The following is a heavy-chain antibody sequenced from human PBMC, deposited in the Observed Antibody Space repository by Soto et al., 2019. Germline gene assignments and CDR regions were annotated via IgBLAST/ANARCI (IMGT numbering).Heavy chain of an antibody. CDR3: AKDRGSSWEYYYYYGMDV. V-gene: IGHV4-59*01. CDR2: IYSSGSA. J-gene: IGHJ6*02. CDR1: TGSINGYY. D-gene: IGHD6-13*01. Sequence: SETLSLTCRVSTGSINGYYWNWIRQSPGKGLEWIAFIYSSGSANYNPSLKSRATISVDRSKNQVSLKLTSVTAADTAVYYCAKDRGSSWEYYYYYGMDVWGQGTTVTVSS.